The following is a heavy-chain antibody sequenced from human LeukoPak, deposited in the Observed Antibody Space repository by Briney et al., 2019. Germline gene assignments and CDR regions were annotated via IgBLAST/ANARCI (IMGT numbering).Heavy chain of an antibody. CDR3: ARVGFLEWLAPDY. CDR1: GGSISSSSYY. Sequence: PSETLSLTCTVSGGSISSSSYYWGWIRQPPGKGLEWIGSIYYSGSTYYNPSLKSRVTISVDTSKNQFSLKLSSVTAADTAVYYCARVGFLEWLAPDYWGQGTLVTVSS. CDR2: IYYSGST. D-gene: IGHD3-3*01. V-gene: IGHV4-39*07. J-gene: IGHJ4*02.